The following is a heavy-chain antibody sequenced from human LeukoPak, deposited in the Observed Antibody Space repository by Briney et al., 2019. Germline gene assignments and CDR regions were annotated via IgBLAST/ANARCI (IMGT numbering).Heavy chain of an antibody. J-gene: IGHJ6*02. CDR2: IYTSGST. Sequence: SETLSLTCTVSGGSISSYYWSWIRQPAGKGLEWIGRIYTSGSTNYNPSLKSRVTMSVGTSKNQFSLKLSSVTAADTAVYYCASVLETGYSYYGMDVWGQGTTVTVSS. CDR3: ASVLETGYSYYGMDV. V-gene: IGHV4-4*07. D-gene: IGHD5-18*01. CDR1: GGSISSYY.